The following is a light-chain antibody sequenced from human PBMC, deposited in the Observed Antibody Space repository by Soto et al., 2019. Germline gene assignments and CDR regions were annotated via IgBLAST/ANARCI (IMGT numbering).Light chain of an antibody. J-gene: IGLJ1*01. CDR3: CSCAGSVRV. V-gene: IGLV2-11*01. Sequence: QSALTQPRSVSGSPGQSVTISCTGTSSDVGGYNYVSWYQQHPGKAPKLMIYDVSKRPSGVPDRFSGSKSGNTASLTISGLQCEGEAEYYRCSCAGSVRVFGPGTKLTVL. CDR1: SSDVGGYNY. CDR2: DVS.